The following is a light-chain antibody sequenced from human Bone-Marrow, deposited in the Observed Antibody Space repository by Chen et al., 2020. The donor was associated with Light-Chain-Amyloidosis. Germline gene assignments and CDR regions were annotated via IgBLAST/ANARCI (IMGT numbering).Light chain of an antibody. V-gene: IGLV2-14*01. Sequence: QSALTQPASVPGTLGQSITISCTRTSSDVGGDNHVSWYQQHPDKAPKLMIYEVTNRPSWVPARFSGSKSANTASLTISGLQTEDEAHYFCSSYTITTTLGFGSGTRVTVL. CDR3: SSYTITTTLG. CDR2: EVT. J-gene: IGLJ1*01. CDR1: SSDVGGDNH.